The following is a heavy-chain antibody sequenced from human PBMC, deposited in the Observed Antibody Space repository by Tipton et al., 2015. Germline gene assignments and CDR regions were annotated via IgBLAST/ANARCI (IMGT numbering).Heavy chain of an antibody. Sequence: TLSLTCAVSGGSISSGHWWSWVRQPQGKGLEWIGEIYHTGSTNYNPSLTSRVTMSVDKSKNHFSLKLSSVTASDTAVYYCARARGRHGGLFDSWGQGILVTVSS. CDR2: IYHTGST. CDR1: GGSISSGHW. D-gene: IGHD4-23*01. V-gene: IGHV4-4*02. CDR3: ARARGRHGGLFDS. J-gene: IGHJ4*02.